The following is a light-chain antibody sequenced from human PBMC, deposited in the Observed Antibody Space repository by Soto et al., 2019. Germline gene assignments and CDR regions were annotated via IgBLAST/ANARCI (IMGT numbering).Light chain of an antibody. Sequence: DIQMTQSPSSLSASVGDRVTITCRASQSIGTHLNWYQQKPGKAPNLLIYVASSLQSGVPSRFSGSGSGTDFTLTISSLQPEDFATYYCQQSYSTPVTFGGGTKVEIK. V-gene: IGKV1-39*01. J-gene: IGKJ4*01. CDR2: VAS. CDR1: QSIGTH. CDR3: QQSYSTPVT.